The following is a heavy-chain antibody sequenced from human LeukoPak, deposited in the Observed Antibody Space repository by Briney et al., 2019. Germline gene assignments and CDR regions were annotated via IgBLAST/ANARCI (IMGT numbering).Heavy chain of an antibody. CDR3: ARSSSRISAWFDP. CDR1: GGSISSYY. J-gene: IGHJ5*02. V-gene: IGHV4-59*01. Sequence: SQTLSLTCTVSGGSISSYYWSWIRQPPGKGLEWIGYIYYSGSTNYNPSLKSRVTISVDTSKNQFSLKLSSVTAADTAVYYCARSSSRISAWFDPWGQGTLVTVSS. D-gene: IGHD6-13*01. CDR2: IYYSGST.